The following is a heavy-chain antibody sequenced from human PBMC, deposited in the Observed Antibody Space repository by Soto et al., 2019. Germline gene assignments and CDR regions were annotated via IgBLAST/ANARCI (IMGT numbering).Heavy chain of an antibody. CDR1: GGSISSSNW. J-gene: IGHJ5*02. Sequence: ASETLSLTCAVSGGSISSSNWWIWVRQPPGKGLEWIWEIDHSGSTNYNPSLKSRVTISVDKSKNQFSLKLSSVTAADTAVYYSARGVVVPAAIPNWFDACGQGTRVTVSS. CDR2: IDHSGST. V-gene: IGHV4-4*02. D-gene: IGHD2-2*02. CDR3: ARGVVVPAAIPNWFDA.